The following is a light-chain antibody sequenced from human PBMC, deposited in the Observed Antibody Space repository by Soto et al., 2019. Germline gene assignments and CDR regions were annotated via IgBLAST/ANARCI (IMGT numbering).Light chain of an antibody. CDR3: QQYNNWRFT. CDR1: QSVNSN. J-gene: IGKJ3*01. V-gene: IGKV3-15*01. Sequence: EIMMTQSPVTLSVSPGERATLSCRASQSVNSNLVWYQQKPGQAPRLLIYVASTRATGIPASFIGNGSGTEFTLTARSLQSEDFTVYYCQQYNNWRFTVGPVTKVEIK. CDR2: VAS.